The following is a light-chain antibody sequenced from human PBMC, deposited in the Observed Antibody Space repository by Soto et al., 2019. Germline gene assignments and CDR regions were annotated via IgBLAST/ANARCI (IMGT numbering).Light chain of an antibody. CDR1: NIGSKN. CDR3: QVWDSSTEV. CDR2: RDS. V-gene: IGLV3-9*01. Sequence: SYELTQPLSVSVALGQTARITCGNNNIGSKNVHWYQQKPGQAPVLVIYRDSNRPSGIPERFSGSNSGNTATLTISRAQAVDEADYYCQVWDSSTEVFGAGTKLTVL. J-gene: IGLJ1*01.